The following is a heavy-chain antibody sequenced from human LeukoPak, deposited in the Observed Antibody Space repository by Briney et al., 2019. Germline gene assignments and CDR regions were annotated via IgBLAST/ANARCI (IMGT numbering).Heavy chain of an antibody. Sequence: GGSQRLSCAASGFTFSSNAMHWGRQAPGKGLEWVAVISYDGSNKYYADSVKGRFTISRDNSKNTLYLQMNSLRAEDTAVYYCARGPPYDFWSGYLDYWGQGTLVTVSS. D-gene: IGHD3-3*01. J-gene: IGHJ4*02. CDR3: ARGPPYDFWSGYLDY. V-gene: IGHV3-30-3*01. CDR1: GFTFSSNA. CDR2: ISYDGSNK.